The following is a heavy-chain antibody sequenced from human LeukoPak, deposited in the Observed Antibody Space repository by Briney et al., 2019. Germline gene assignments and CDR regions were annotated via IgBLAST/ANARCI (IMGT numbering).Heavy chain of an antibody. Sequence: APVTVSCKVSGYTLTELSMHWVRQAPGKGLEWMGGFDPEDGETIYAQKFQGRVTMTEDTSTDTAYMELSSLRSEDTAVYYCATDHQLLGGLDYWGQGTLVTVSS. CDR1: GYTLTELS. J-gene: IGHJ4*02. V-gene: IGHV1-24*01. CDR3: ATDHQLLGGLDY. D-gene: IGHD3-16*01. CDR2: FDPEDGET.